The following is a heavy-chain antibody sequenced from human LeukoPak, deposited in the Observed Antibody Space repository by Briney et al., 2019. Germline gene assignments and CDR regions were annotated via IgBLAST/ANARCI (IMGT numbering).Heavy chain of an antibody. Sequence: PGGSLRLSCAASGFTFSSYGMHWVRQAPGKGLEWMAFIRSDGSNKYYADSVKGRFTISRDNSKNTLYLQMNSLRAEDTAVYYCAKELEAGWFGVKDAFDIWGQGTMVTVSS. CDR2: IRSDGSNK. CDR3: AKELEAGWFGVKDAFDI. CDR1: GFTFSSYG. V-gene: IGHV3-30*02. D-gene: IGHD3-10*01. J-gene: IGHJ3*02.